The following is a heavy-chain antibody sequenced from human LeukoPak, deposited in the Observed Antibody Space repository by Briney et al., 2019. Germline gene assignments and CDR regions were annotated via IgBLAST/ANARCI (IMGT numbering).Heavy chain of an antibody. J-gene: IGHJ4*02. Sequence: SETLSLTCAVYVGSFSGYYWSGIRQPPGKGLEWIGEINHCGTINYNPSLKSRVTISVDTSKNQSPLKLSCVTAEHTALYYCSRRRCSSTSCYREFDYWGKGTLVTVSS. V-gene: IGHV4-34*01. CDR1: VGSFSGYY. D-gene: IGHD2-2*01. CDR2: INHCGTI. CDR3: SRRRCSSTSCYREFDY.